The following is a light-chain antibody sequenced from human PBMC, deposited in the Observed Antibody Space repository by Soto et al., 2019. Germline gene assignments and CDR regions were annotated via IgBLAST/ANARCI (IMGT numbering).Light chain of an antibody. CDR3: GTWDSSLSAYV. J-gene: IGLJ1*01. V-gene: IGLV1-51*01. Sequence: QSVLTQPPSVSAAPGQKVTIPCSGSSSNIGNNYVSWYQQLPGTAPKLLIYDNDQRPSGIPDRFSGSKSGTSATLGITGLQTGDEADYYCGTWDSSLSAYVFGTETKLTVL. CDR1: SSNIGNNY. CDR2: DND.